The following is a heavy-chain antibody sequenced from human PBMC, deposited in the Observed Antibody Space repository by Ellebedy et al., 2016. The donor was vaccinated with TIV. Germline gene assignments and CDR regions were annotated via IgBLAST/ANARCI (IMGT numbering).Heavy chain of an antibody. CDR3: ARRGCSSTSCYVDY. V-gene: IGHV3-11*01. D-gene: IGHD2-2*01. CDR2: ISSSGSTI. J-gene: IGHJ4*02. CDR1: GFTFSDYY. Sequence: GESLKISCAASGFTFSDYYMSWIRQAPGKGLEWVSYISSSGSTIYYADSVKGRFTISRDNAKNSLYLQMNSLRAEDTAVYYCARRGCSSTSCYVDYWGQGTLVTVSS.